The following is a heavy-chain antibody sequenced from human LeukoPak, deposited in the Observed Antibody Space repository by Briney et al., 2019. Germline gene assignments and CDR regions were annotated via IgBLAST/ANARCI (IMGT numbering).Heavy chain of an antibody. CDR1: RISLSSYA. D-gene: IGHD2-15*01. J-gene: IGHJ4*02. Sequence: GGSLRLSCVAPRISLSSYAMSWVRQAPGKGLEWVSTITYSGVNEYYADSVKGRFTISRDNSKDTLYLQMNGLRVEDTAVYYCAKDRDIVVVVAATPDYWGQGTLVTVSS. CDR3: AKDRDIVVVVAATPDY. V-gene: IGHV3-23*01. CDR2: ITYSGVNE.